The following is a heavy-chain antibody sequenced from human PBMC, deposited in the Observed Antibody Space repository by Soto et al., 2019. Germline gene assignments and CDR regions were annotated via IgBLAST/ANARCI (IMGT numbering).Heavy chain of an antibody. V-gene: IGHV3-66*01. CDR1: GFTVSSNY. CDR2: IYSGGGT. D-gene: IGHD3-3*01. J-gene: IGHJ4*02. CDR3: AGADYDFWSGYGVFDY. Sequence: GGSLRLSCAASGFTVSSNYMSWVRQAPGKGLEWVSVIYSGGGTYYADSVKGRFTISRDNSKNTLYLQMNSLRAEDTAVYYCAGADYDFWSGYGVFDYWGQGTLVT.